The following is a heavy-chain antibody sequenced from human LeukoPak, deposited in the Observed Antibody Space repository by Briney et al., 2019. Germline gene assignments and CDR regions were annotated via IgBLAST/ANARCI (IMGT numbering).Heavy chain of an antibody. CDR2: MNPNSGNT. Sequence: GASVKVSCKASGYTFTSYDINWVRQATGQGLEWMGWMNPNSGNTGFAQKFQGRVTMTGNTSISTAYMELSSLRFEDTAVYYCATARTVGATPSALDYWGQGTLDTVSS. D-gene: IGHD1-26*01. CDR3: ATARTVGATPSALDY. CDR1: GYTFTSYD. J-gene: IGHJ4*02. V-gene: IGHV1-8*01.